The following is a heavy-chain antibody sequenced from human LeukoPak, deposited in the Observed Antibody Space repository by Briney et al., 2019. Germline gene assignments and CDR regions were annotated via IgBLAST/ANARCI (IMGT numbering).Heavy chain of an antibody. V-gene: IGHV3-11*06. D-gene: IGHD6-19*01. CDR2: ISSSSSYT. Sequence: GGSLRLSCEASGFTFSDYYMSWIRQAPGKGLEWVSYISSSSSYTNYADSVKGRFTISRDNPKNSLYLQMNSLRAEDTAVYYCARDGSSGWYWVDYWGQGTLVTVSS. CDR1: GFTFSDYY. CDR3: ARDGSSGWYWVDY. J-gene: IGHJ4*02.